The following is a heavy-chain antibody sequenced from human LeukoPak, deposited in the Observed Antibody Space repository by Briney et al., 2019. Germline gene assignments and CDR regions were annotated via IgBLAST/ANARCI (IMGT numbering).Heavy chain of an antibody. Sequence: PSETLSLTCTVSGGSISSYYWSWIRQPPGKGLEWIGYIYYSGSTNYNPSLKSRVTISVDTSKNQFSLKLSSVTAADTAVYYCARDSDYYDSSGYPFDYWGQGTLVTVSS. CDR2: IYYSGST. CDR1: GGSISSYY. J-gene: IGHJ4*02. CDR3: ARDSDYYDSSGYPFDY. D-gene: IGHD3-22*01. V-gene: IGHV4-59*12.